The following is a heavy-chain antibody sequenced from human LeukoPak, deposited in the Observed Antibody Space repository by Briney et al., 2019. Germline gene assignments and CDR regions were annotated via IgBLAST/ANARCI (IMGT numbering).Heavy chain of an antibody. J-gene: IGHJ4*02. V-gene: IGHV4-39*02. CDR3: ARDGGGNDY. CDR2: IYYSGST. D-gene: IGHD4-23*01. Sequence: SETLSLTCSVSGDSISTSSSYWGWIRQPPGKGLEWIGSIYYSGSTYYNTSLKSRVTISVDTSKNQFSLKLNSVTAADTAVYYCARDGGGNDYWGQGTLVTVSS. CDR1: GDSISTSSSY.